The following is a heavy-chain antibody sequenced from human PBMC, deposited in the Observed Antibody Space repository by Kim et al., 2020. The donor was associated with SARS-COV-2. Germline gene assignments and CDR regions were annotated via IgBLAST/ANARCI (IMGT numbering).Heavy chain of an antibody. D-gene: IGHD3-10*01. Sequence: ASVKVSCKASGYTFTSYAMHWVRQAPGQRLEWMGWINAGNGNTKYSQKFQGRVTITRDTSASTAYMELSSLRSEDTAVYYCARGAPVVRGVEPYFDYWGQGTLVTVSS. CDR2: INAGNGNT. J-gene: IGHJ4*02. CDR1: GYTFTSYA. CDR3: ARGAPVVRGVEPYFDY. V-gene: IGHV1-3*01.